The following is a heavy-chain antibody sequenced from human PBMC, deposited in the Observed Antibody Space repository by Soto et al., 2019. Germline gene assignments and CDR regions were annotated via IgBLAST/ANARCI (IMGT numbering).Heavy chain of an antibody. CDR1: GGTFSSYA. Sequence: QVQLVQSGAEVKKPGSSVKVSCKASGGTFSSYAISWVRQAPGQGLEWMGGIIPIFGTANYAQKFQGRVTITADESTSTDYMELSSLRSEDTAVYYCAREGCSGSYRYYAMDVWGHGTTVTVSS. V-gene: IGHV1-69*12. D-gene: IGHD3-10*02. CDR3: AREGCSGSYRYYAMDV. J-gene: IGHJ6*02. CDR2: IIPIFGTA.